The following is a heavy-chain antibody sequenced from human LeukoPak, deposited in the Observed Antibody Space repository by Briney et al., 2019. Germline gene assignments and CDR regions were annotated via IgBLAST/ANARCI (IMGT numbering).Heavy chain of an antibody. V-gene: IGHV1-46*01. D-gene: IGHD6-13*01. J-gene: IGHJ6*02. CDR1: GYTFTAYY. Sequence: ASVKVSCKASGYTFTAYYMHWVRQAPGRGLEWMGIINPSGGSTTYAQKFQGRVTMTRDTSTSTVYMELSSLRSEDTALYYCARDSSSKYFNNGMDVWGQGTTVTVSS. CDR2: INPSGGST. CDR3: ARDSSSKYFNNGMDV.